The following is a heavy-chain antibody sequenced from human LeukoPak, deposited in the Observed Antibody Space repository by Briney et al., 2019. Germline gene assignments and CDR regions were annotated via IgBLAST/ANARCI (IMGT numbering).Heavy chain of an antibody. D-gene: IGHD1-14*01. CDR1: EFTFSSYS. Sequence: PGGSLRLSYAASEFTFSSYSMNWVRQAPGKGLEWVSSISSSSSYIYYADSVKGRFTISRDNAKNSLYLQMNSLRAEDTAVYYCARASPGTAEYYYYMDVWGKGTTVTVSS. CDR3: ARASPGTAEYYYYMDV. J-gene: IGHJ6*03. V-gene: IGHV3-21*01. CDR2: ISSSSSYI.